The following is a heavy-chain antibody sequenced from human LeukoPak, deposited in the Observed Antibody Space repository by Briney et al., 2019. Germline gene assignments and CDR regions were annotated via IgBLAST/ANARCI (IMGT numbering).Heavy chain of an antibody. D-gene: IGHD2/OR15-2a*01. CDR1: GYTFNSYD. V-gene: IGHV1-8*01. CDR3: ARNMALDY. J-gene: IGHJ4*02. Sequence: ASVRVSCTASGYTFNSYDINWVRQATGQGLEWMGRINPGSGNTDYAQNFQGRITMTKDTSISTVYMELSSLRSEDAAIYYCARNMALDYWGQGSLVTVSS. CDR2: INPGSGNT.